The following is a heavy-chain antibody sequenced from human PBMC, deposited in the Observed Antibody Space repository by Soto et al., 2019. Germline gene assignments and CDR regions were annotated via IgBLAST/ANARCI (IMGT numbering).Heavy chain of an antibody. J-gene: IGHJ4*02. D-gene: IGHD6-13*01. CDR3: ARVSSYSSSWDLDY. CDR2: IYYSGST. Sequence: SETLSLTCIVSGGSISSYYWSWIRQPPGKGLEWIGYIYYSGSTNYNPSLKSRVTISVDTSKNQFSLKLSSVTAADTAVYYCARVSSYSSSWDLDYWDQGTLVTVS. CDR1: GGSISSYY. V-gene: IGHV4-59*01.